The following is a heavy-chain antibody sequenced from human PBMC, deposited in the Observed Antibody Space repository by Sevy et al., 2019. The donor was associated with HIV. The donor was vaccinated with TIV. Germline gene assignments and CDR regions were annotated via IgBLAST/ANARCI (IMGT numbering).Heavy chain of an antibody. Sequence: SETLSLTCAVSGGSISSSNWWSWVRQPPGKGLEWIGEIYHSGSTNYNPSLKSRVTISVDKSKNQFSLKLSSVTAADTVVYYCASSGSYYRTFDYWGQGTLVTVSS. J-gene: IGHJ4*02. CDR2: IYHSGST. D-gene: IGHD1-26*01. CDR1: GGSISSSNW. V-gene: IGHV4-4*02. CDR3: ASSGSYYRTFDY.